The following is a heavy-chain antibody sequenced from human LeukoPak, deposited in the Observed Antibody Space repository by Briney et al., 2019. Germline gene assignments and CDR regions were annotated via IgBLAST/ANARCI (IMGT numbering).Heavy chain of an antibody. D-gene: IGHD3-10*01. CDR1: GGTFSSYA. CDR2: TIPIFGTA. CDR3: ARCITCASDDAFDI. V-gene: IGHV1-69*01. J-gene: IGHJ3*02. Sequence: GASVKVSCKASGGTFSSYAISWVRQAPGQGLEWMGGTIPIFGTANYAQKFQGRVTITADESTSTAYMELSSLRSEDTAVYYCARCITCASDDAFDIWGQGTMVTVSS.